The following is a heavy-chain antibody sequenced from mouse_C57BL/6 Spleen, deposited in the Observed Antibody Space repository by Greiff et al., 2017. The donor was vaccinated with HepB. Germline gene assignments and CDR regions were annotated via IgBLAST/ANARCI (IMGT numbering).Heavy chain of an antibody. V-gene: IGHV1-19*01. D-gene: IGHD1-1*01. Sequence: EVKLMESGPVLVKPGASVKMSCKASGYTFTDYYMNWVKQSHGKSLEWIGVINPYNGGTSYNQKFKGKATLTVDKSSSTAYMELNSLTSEDSAVYYCARWDGSSYYAMDYWGQGTSVTVSS. CDR2: INPYNGGT. CDR1: GYTFTDYY. J-gene: IGHJ4*01. CDR3: ARWDGSSYYAMDY.